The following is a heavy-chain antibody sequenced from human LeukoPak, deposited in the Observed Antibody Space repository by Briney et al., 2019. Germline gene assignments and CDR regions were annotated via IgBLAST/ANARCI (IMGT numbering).Heavy chain of an antibody. D-gene: IGHD3-22*01. V-gene: IGHV1-69*13. CDR1: GGTFSGYA. CDR3: ARWHDSSGYYYYYYGMDV. J-gene: IGHJ6*02. Sequence: ASVKVSCKASGGTFSGYAISWVRQAPGQGLEWMGGIIPIFGTANYAQKFQGRVTITADESTSTAYMELSSLRSEDTAVYYCARWHDSSGYYYYYYGMDVWGQGTTVTVSS. CDR2: IIPIFGTA.